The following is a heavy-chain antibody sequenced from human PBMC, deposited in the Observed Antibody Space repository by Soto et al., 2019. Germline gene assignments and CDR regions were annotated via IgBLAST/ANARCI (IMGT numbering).Heavy chain of an antibody. CDR1: GFTFSQYG. CDR3: ARGQSSYGSRDAVYYYYGSVG. V-gene: IGHV3-21*01. CDR2: ITSSSSYI. D-gene: IGHD5-18*01. Sequence: EVHLVESGGGLVKPGGSLRLSCAASGFTFSQYGMNWVRQAPGEGLEWVSSITSSSSYIYYADSVKGRFTISRDNAKNSLYLQMDSRRADDMAVYYCARGQSSYGSRDAVYYYYGSVGWGHGTTVTVS. J-gene: IGHJ6*01.